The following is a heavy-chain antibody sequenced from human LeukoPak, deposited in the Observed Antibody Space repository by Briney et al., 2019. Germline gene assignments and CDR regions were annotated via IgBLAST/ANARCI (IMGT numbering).Heavy chain of an antibody. CDR1: GYSFTSYW. D-gene: IGHD3-10*01. CDR2: IYPGDSDT. J-gene: IGHJ4*02. V-gene: IGHV5-51*01. Sequence: PGESLKISCKGSGYSFTSYWIGWVRQMPGKGLEWMGIIYPGDSDTRYSPSFQGQVTISADKSISTAYLQWSSLKASDTAMYYCARRYMGYYGSGSYPHFDYWGQGTLVTVSS. CDR3: ARRYMGYYGSGSYPHFDY.